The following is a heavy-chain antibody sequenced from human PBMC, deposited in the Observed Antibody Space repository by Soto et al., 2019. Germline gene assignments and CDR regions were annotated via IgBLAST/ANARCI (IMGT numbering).Heavy chain of an antibody. CDR1: GFTFSNAW. CDR2: IKSKTDGGTT. V-gene: IGHV3-15*07. D-gene: IGHD6-19*01. Sequence: GGSLRLSCAASGFTFSNAWMNWVRQAPGKGLEWVGRIKSKTDGGTTDYAAPVKGRFTISRDDSKNTLYLQMNSLKTEDTAVYYCTTDIGDDPAYSSGWYVTDYWGQGTLVTVSS. J-gene: IGHJ4*02. CDR3: TTDIGDDPAYSSGWYVTDY.